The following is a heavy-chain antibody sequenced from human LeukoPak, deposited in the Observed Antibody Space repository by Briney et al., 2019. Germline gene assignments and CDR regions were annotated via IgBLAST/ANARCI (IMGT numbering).Heavy chain of an antibody. Sequence: SETLSLTCTVSGGSISTYYWSWIRQPPGKGLEWIGYIYYSGSTNYNPSLKSRVTISVDTSKNHFSLKLSSVTAADTAVYYCARERSDRDGYYCYFDYWGQGTLVTVSS. D-gene: IGHD5-24*01. J-gene: IGHJ4*02. CDR1: GGSISTYY. CDR3: ARERSDRDGYYCYFDY. CDR2: IYYSGST. V-gene: IGHV4-59*01.